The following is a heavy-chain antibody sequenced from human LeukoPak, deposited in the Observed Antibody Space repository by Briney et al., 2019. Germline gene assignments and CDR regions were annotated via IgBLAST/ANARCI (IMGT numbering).Heavy chain of an antibody. J-gene: IGHJ6*02. Sequence: SVKVSCKASGYTFTSYGISWVRQAPGQGLEWMGWISAYNGNTNYAQKLQGRVTMTTDTSTSTAYMELRSLRSDDTAVYYCTYSSTSSPLYYYYGMDVWGQGTTVTVSS. V-gene: IGHV1-18*01. CDR2: ISAYNGNT. D-gene: IGHD2-2*01. CDR3: TYSSTSSPLYYYYGMDV. CDR1: GYTFTSYG.